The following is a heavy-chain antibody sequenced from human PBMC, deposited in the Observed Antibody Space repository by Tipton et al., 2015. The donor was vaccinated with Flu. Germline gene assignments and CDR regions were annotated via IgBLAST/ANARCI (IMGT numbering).Heavy chain of an antibody. CDR3: AKVIPELVAGLDY. J-gene: IGHJ4*02. CDR1: GFTFSRYG. V-gene: IGHV3-23*01. D-gene: IGHD6-19*01. CDR2: FSASGRTT. Sequence: SLRLSCAVSGFTFSRYGISWVRKAPGKGLEWVSGFSASGRTTYFADSVKGRFTISRDNFRNTLFLQMNGLRAEDTAVYYCAKVIPELVAGLDYWGQGTLVTVSS.